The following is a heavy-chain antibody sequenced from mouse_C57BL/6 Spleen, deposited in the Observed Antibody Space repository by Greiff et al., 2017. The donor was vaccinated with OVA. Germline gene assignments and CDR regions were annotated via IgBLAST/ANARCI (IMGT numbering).Heavy chain of an antibody. Sequence: QVQLQQSGAELVMPGASVKLSCKASGYTFNSYWMHWVKQRPGQGLEWIGEIDPSDSYTNYNQKFKGKSTLTVDKSSSTAYMQLSSLTSEESAVYYCARPDGYAMDYWGQGTSVTVSA. CDR3: ARPDGYAMDY. CDR2: IDPSDSYT. CDR1: GYTFNSYW. J-gene: IGHJ4*01. V-gene: IGHV1-69*01.